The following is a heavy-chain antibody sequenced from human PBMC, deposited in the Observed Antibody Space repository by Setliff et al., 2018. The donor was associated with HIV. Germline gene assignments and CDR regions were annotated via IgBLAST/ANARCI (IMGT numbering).Heavy chain of an antibody. CDR1: GDSISSHY. CDR3: ARGTLYYDYVWGTPFPFDY. D-gene: IGHD3-16*01. CDR2: LYFGGNT. J-gene: IGHJ4*02. V-gene: IGHV4-59*11. Sequence: SETLSLTCNVTGDSISSHYWSWIRQPPGKGLEWIGSLYFGGNTRYNSSLKSRVTISGDTSKNLLSLNVTSVTAADAAVYFCARGTLYYDYVWGTPFPFDYWGQGTLVTVSS.